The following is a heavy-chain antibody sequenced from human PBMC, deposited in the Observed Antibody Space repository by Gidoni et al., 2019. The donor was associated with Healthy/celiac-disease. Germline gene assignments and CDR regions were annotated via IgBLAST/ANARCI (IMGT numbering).Heavy chain of an antibody. J-gene: IGHJ5*02. CDR1: GGSFSGYY. CDR3: ARRRGGYYYDSSGFNWFDP. D-gene: IGHD3-22*01. V-gene: IGHV4-34*01. Sequence: QVQLQQWGAGLLKPSETLSLTCAVYGGSFSGYYWSWIRQPPGKGLEWIGEINHSGSTNYNPSLKSRVTISVDTSKNQFSLKLSSVTAADTAVYYCARRRGGYYYDSSGFNWFDPWGQGTLVTVSS. CDR2: INHSGST.